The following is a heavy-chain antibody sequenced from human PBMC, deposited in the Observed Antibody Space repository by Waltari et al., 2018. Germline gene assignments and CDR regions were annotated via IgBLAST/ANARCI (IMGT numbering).Heavy chain of an antibody. CDR1: GATFSSYA. J-gene: IGHJ6*02. Sequence: ASGATFSSYATSWVRQAPGQGLEWMGGSIPIFGTANYAQRFQGRVTITADESTSTAYMELSGLRSEDTAVYYCARNLGGYSYGYLNYYYGMDVWGQGTTVTVSS. D-gene: IGHD5-18*01. V-gene: IGHV1-69*01. CDR3: ARNLGGYSYGYLNYYYGMDV. CDR2: SIPIFGTA.